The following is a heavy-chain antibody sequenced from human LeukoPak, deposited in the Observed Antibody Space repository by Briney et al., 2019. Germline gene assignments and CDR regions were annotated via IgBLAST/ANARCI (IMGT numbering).Heavy chain of an antibody. CDR3: ARIPTAYCGGDCYIN. D-gene: IGHD2-21*02. CDR1: GFSLSTSGVC. Sequence: SGPALVKPTQTLTLTCTFSGFSLSTSGVCVSWIRQPPGKALEWLARIDWDDDKYYSTSLKTRLTISKDTSKNQVVLTMTNMDPVDTATYYCARIPTAYCGGDCYINWGQGTLVTVSS. J-gene: IGHJ4*02. V-gene: IGHV2-70*11. CDR2: IDWDDDK.